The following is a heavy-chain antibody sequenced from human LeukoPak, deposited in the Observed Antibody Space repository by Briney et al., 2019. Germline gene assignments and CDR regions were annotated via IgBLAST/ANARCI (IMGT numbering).Heavy chain of an antibody. J-gene: IGHJ6*02. D-gene: IGHD2-2*01. Sequence: GGSLRLSCAASGFTFSSYSMNWVRQAPGKGLEWVSYISSSSSTIYYADSVKGRFTISRDNAKNSLYLQMNSLRAEDTAVYYCARDPAGPVPYYGMDVWGQGTTVTVSS. CDR3: ARDPAGPVPYYGMDV. CDR2: ISSSSSTI. V-gene: IGHV3-48*04. CDR1: GFTFSSYS.